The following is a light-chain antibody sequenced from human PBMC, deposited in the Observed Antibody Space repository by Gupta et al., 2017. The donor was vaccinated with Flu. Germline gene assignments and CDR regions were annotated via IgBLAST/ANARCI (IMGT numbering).Light chain of an antibody. V-gene: IGKV2-40*01. CDR2: TCS. CDR3: RQRIKYPWT. Sequence: RTRPCSAGRGDGHNYVGWQQQTRGEPRQLLDDTCSKAAGGPADRISGRGGGADFTLKSSRGEAEDVGVYYCRQRIKYPWTFGQGTKVEIK. J-gene: IGKJ1*01. CDR1: PCSAGRGDGHNY.